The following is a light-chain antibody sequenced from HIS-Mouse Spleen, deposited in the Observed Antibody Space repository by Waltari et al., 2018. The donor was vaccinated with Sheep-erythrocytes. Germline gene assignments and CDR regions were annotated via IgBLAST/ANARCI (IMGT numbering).Light chain of an antibody. CDR1: KLGDKY. CDR2: QDS. V-gene: IGLV3-1*01. CDR3: QACDSSTAV. J-gene: IGLJ2*01. Sequence: SYELTQPPSVSVSPGQTASITCSGDKLGDKYACWYQQKPGQSPVLVIYQDSKLPSGIPERLSGSNSGNTATLTISGTQAMDEADYYCQACDSSTAVFGGGTKLTVL.